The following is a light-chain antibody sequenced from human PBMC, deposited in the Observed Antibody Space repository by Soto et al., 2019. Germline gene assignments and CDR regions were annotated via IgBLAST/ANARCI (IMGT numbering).Light chain of an antibody. Sequence: QSVLTQPPSASGSPGQSVTISCTGTSSDVGAYNYVSWYQQHPGKAPKLMIYEVSKRPSGVPDRFSGSKSGNTASLTVSGLQAEDEADYYCSSYAGSNNHVVFGGGTKLTVL. CDR3: SSYAGSNNHVV. CDR1: SSDVGAYNY. CDR2: EVS. J-gene: IGLJ2*01. V-gene: IGLV2-8*01.